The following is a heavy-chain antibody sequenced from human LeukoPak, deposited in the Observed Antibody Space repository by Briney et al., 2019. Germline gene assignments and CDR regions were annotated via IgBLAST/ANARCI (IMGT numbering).Heavy chain of an antibody. V-gene: IGHV6-1*01. CDR1: GDSVSSYSIA. CDR3: AGVALSSSFDY. CDR2: TYYRSKWYN. Sequence: PSQTLSLTCASSGDSVSSYSIAWNWIRQSPSRGLEWLGRTYYRSKWYNDYAVSVKSRITINPDTSKNQFSLQLNSVTPEDTALDYCAGVALSSSFDYWGQGTLVTVSS. J-gene: IGHJ4*02. D-gene: IGHD5/OR15-5a*01.